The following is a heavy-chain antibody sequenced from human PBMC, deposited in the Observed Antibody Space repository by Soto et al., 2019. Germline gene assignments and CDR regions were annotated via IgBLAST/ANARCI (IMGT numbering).Heavy chain of an antibody. CDR3: ARHNYGSGSTYFDY. CDR1: GSSISIGTDY. V-gene: IGHV4-61*05. D-gene: IGHD3-10*01. Sequence: SETLSLTCSVSGSSISIGTDYWGWIRQPPGKGLEWIGYIYYSGSTNYNPSLKSRVTISVDTSKNQFSLKLNSMTAADTAVYYCARHNYGSGSTYFDYWGQGTLVTVSS. CDR2: IYYSGST. J-gene: IGHJ4*02.